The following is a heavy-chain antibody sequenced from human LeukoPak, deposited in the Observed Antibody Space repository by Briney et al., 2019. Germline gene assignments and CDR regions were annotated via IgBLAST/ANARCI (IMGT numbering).Heavy chain of an antibody. J-gene: IGHJ4*02. CDR2: FNPIFGTA. V-gene: IGHV1-69*05. D-gene: IGHD3-10*01. CDR1: GATFTSYA. CDR3: ARGRTEYGSGSYYSRPPEK. Sequence: PVKLSCKASGATFTSYATTWVRQAPGQGLECMGGFNPIFGTANYAQKFQGRVTITTDESTSTAYMELSSLRSEDTAVYYCARGRTEYGSGSYYSRPPEKWGQGTLVTVSS.